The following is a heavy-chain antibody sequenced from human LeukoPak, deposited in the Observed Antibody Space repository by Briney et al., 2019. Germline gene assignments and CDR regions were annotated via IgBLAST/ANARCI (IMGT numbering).Heavy chain of an antibody. V-gene: IGHV1-18*01. Sequence: ASVKVSCKASGYTFTSCGISWVRQAPGQGLEWMGWISAYNGNTNYAQKLQGRVTMTTDTSTSTAYMELRSLRSDDTAVYDCARLPSDDLTLHFYYYGMDVWGQGTTVSVSS. CDR2: ISAYNGNT. CDR3: ARLPSDDLTLHFYYYGMDV. D-gene: IGHD2/OR15-2a*01. J-gene: IGHJ6*02. CDR1: GYTFTSCG.